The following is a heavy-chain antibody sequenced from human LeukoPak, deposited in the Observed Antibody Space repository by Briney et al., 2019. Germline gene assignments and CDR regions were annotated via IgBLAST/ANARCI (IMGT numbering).Heavy chain of an antibody. Sequence: PGGSLRLSCAASGFTFSDYSMTWVRQAPEKGLEWVSSITPSSTYIYYADSVKVRFTISRDNAKNSLFLQMTSLRAEDTAVYYCARHRTASDNWGQGTLVTVSS. V-gene: IGHV3-21*01. J-gene: IGHJ4*02. CDR2: ITPSSTYI. CDR1: GFTFSDYS. D-gene: IGHD3-16*02. CDR3: ARHRTASDN.